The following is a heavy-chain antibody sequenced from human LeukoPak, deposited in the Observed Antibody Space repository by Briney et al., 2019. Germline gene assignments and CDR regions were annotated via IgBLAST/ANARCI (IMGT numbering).Heavy chain of an antibody. V-gene: IGHV4-59*08. CDR2: IYYSGSP. D-gene: IGHD3-22*01. CDR3: ARHLAPSSGYLTLDY. Sequence: TSETLSLTCIVSGGSISPYYWSWIRQTPGKGLEWIGHIYYSGSPNYNPSLKSRITISVDTSKNQFSLRLSSVTAADTAVYYCARHLAPSSGYLTLDYWGQGTLVTVSS. CDR1: GGSISPYY. J-gene: IGHJ4*02.